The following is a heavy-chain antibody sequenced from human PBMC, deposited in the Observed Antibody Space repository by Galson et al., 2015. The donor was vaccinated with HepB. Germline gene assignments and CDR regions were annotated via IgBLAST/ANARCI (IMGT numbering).Heavy chain of an antibody. CDR3: AKDCSSTSCHDY. CDR1: GFTFSSYA. CDR2: ISGSGGST. J-gene: IGHJ4*02. Sequence: SLRLSCAASGFTFSSYAMSWVRQAPGKGLEWVSAISGSGGSTYYADSVKGRFTISRDNSKNTLYLQMNSLRAEDTAVYYCAKDCSSTSCHDYWGQGTLVTVSS. D-gene: IGHD2-2*01. V-gene: IGHV3-23*01.